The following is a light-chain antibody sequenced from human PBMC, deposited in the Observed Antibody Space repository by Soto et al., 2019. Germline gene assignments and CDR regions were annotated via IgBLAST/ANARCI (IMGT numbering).Light chain of an antibody. CDR2: TAS. V-gene: IGKV3-20*01. CDR1: QIVSSNY. Sequence: IVLTQSPGTLSLSPGERATLSCRASQIVSSNYLAWFQQKPGQAPRLLIYTASNRATGIPDRFNGSGSETDFTLTISRLEPEDFAMYYCHQYGSSPETFGPGTKVEI. CDR3: HQYGSSPET. J-gene: IGKJ1*01.